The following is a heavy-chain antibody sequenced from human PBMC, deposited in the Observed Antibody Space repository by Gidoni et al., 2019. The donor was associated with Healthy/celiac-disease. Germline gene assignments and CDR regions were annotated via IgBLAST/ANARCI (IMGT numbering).Heavy chain of an antibody. CDR1: GFTFSSYG. V-gene: IGHV3-30*18. J-gene: IGHJ4*02. Sequence: QVQLVESGGGVVQPGRSLSLSCAASGFTFSSYGMHWVRQAPGKGLEWVAVISYDGSNKYYADSVKGRFTISRDNSKNTLYLQMNSLRAEDTAVYYCAKNEGGYFDYWGQGTLVTVSS. D-gene: IGHD1-26*01. CDR2: ISYDGSNK. CDR3: AKNEGGYFDY.